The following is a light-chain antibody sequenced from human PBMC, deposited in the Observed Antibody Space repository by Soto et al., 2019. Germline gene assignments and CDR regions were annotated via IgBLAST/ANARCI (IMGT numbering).Light chain of an antibody. CDR3: QQYGSSALYT. J-gene: IGKJ2*01. Sequence: EIVLTQSPGTLSLSPGERATLSCRASQSVGSDYLAWYQEKPGQAPRLLIYGASSRATGIPDRFSGGGSGTDFTLTISRQEPEDFAVYYCQQYGSSALYTFGQGTRLEIK. V-gene: IGKV3-20*01. CDR1: QSVGSDY. CDR2: GAS.